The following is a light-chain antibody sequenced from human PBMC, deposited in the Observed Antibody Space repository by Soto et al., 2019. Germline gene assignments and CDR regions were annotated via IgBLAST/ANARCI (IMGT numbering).Light chain of an antibody. V-gene: IGLV2-11*01. CDR2: DVS. CDR3: CSYAGSYTYVV. J-gene: IGLJ2*01. Sequence: QSALTQPRSVSGSPGQSVTISCTGTSGDVGHYNYVSWYQQHPGKAPKLMVYDVSKRPSGVPDRFSGSKSGNTASLTISGLQAEYEADYYCCSYAGSYTYVVFGGGTQLTVL. CDR1: SGDVGHYNY.